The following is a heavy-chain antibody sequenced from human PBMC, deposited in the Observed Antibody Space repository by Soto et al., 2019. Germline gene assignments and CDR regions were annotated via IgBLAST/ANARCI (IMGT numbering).Heavy chain of an antibody. CDR1: GGSISSSSYY. J-gene: IGHJ5*02. CDR2: IYYSGST. CDR3: VRDGTKNLRDWFDP. Sequence: SETLSLTCTVSGGSISSSSYYWGWIRQPPGKGLEWIGSIYYSGSTYYNPSLKSRVTISVDTSKNQFSLKLRSVTAADTAMYYCVRDGTKNLRDWFDPWGQGILVTAPQ. V-gene: IGHV4-39*07. D-gene: IGHD1-1*01.